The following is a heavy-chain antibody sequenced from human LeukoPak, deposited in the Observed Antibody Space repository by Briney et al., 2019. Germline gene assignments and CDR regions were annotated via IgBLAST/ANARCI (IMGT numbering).Heavy chain of an antibody. CDR1: GFTFSSYA. D-gene: IGHD2-2*03. Sequence: GGSLRLSCAASGFTFSSYAMSWVRQAPGKGLEWVSAISGSGGSTYYADSVKGRFTISRDNSKNTLYLQMNSLRAEDTAVYYCAKQRNGYCSSTSCYANYFDYWGQGTLVTVSS. V-gene: IGHV3-23*01. CDR2: ISGSGGST. J-gene: IGHJ4*02. CDR3: AKQRNGYCSSTSCYANYFDY.